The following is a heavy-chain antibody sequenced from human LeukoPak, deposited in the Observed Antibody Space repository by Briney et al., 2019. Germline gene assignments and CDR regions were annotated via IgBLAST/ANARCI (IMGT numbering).Heavy chain of an antibody. CDR2: IRYDGSNK. CDR3: AKDLVGYYYGSGSYLYYYYMDV. Sequence: LAGGSLRLSCAASGFTFSSYGMHWVRQAPGKGLEWVAFIRYDGSNKYYADSVKGRFTISRDNSKNTLYLQMNSLRAEDTAVYYCAKDLVGYYYGSGSYLYYYYMDVWGKGTTVTISS. J-gene: IGHJ6*03. D-gene: IGHD3-10*01. CDR1: GFTFSSYG. V-gene: IGHV3-30*02.